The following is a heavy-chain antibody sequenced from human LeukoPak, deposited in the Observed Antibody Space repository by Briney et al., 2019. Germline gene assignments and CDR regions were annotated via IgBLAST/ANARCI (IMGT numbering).Heavy chain of an antibody. CDR2: INHSGST. CDR1: GGSFSGYY. J-gene: IGHJ4*02. CDR3: ARHGDQFYSSGWYFDY. Sequence: RTSETLSLTCAVYGGSFSGYYWSWIRQPPGKGLEWIGEINHSGSTNYNPSLKSRVTISVDTSKNQFSLKLSSVTAADTAVDYCARHGDQFYSSGWYFDYWGQGTLVTVSS. V-gene: IGHV4-34*01. D-gene: IGHD6-19*01.